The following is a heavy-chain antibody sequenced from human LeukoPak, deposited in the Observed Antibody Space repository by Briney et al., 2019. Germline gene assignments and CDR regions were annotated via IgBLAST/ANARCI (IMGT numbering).Heavy chain of an antibody. J-gene: IGHJ4*02. Sequence: SETLSLTCAVSGVSISSSNWWSWVRQPPGKGLEWIGEIYHSGSTNYNPSLKSRVTISVDKSKNQFSLKLSSVTAADTAVYYCARAVGVGATTWETQSYYFDYLGQGTLVTVSS. D-gene: IGHD1-26*01. CDR2: IYHSGST. V-gene: IGHV4-4*02. CDR3: ARAVGVGATTWETQSYYFDY. CDR1: GVSISSSNW.